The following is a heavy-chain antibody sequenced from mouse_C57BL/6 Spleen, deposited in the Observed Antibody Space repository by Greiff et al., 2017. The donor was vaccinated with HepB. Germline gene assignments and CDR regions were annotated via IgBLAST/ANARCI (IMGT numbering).Heavy chain of an antibody. Sequence: VQLQQSGPELVKPGASVKISCKASGYAFSSSWMNWVKQRPGKGLEWIGRIYPGDGDTNYNGKFKGKATLTADKSSSTAYMQLSSLTSEDSAVYFCAREYDGSSYGDYYAMDYWGQGTSVTVSS. D-gene: IGHD1-1*01. V-gene: IGHV1-82*01. CDR1: GYAFSSSW. CDR2: IYPGDGDT. J-gene: IGHJ4*01. CDR3: AREYDGSSYGDYYAMDY.